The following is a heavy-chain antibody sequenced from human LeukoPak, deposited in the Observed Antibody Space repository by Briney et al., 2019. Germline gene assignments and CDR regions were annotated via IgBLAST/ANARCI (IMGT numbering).Heavy chain of an antibody. D-gene: IGHD5-12*01. CDR2: IYYSGST. CDR1: GGSISSGGYY. J-gene: IGHJ4*02. Sequence: TLSLTCTVSGGSISSGGYYWSWIRQHPGKGLEWIGYIYYSGSTYYNPSLKSRVTISVDTSKNQFSLKLSSVTAADTAVYYCARTISSSTRLYYFDYWGQGTLVTVSS. CDR3: ARTISSSTRLYYFDY. V-gene: IGHV4-31*03.